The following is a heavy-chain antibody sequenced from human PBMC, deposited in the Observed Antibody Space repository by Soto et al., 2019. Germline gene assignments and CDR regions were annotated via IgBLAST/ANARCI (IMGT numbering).Heavy chain of an antibody. CDR3: AXDSRYYYDSSGYYSFDY. D-gene: IGHD3-22*01. CDR1: GGTFSSYA. CDR2: IIPIFGTA. V-gene: IGHV1-69*13. Sequence: SVKVSCKASGGTFSSYAISWVRQAPGQGLEWMGGIIPIFGTANYAQKFQGRVTITADESTSTAYMELSSLRSEDTAVYYCAXDSRYYYDSSGYYSFDYWGQGTLVTVSS. J-gene: IGHJ4*02.